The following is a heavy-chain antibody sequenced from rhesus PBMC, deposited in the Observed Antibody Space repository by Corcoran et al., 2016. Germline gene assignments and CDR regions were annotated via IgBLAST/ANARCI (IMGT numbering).Heavy chain of an antibody. CDR2: IYGSGGST. J-gene: IGHJ4*01. CDR1: GGSISDSYR. V-gene: IGHV4-93*02. Sequence: QVQLQESGPGVVKPSETLSLTCAVSGGSISDSYRWSWIRQSPGKGLEWIGGIYGSGGSTEYNPSLKSRVTISIDTSKNQFSLKLSSVTAADTAVYYCARHRMGIQRVQLYYFDYWGQGVLVTVSS. D-gene: IGHD5-42*01. CDR3: ARHRMGIQRVQLYYFDY.